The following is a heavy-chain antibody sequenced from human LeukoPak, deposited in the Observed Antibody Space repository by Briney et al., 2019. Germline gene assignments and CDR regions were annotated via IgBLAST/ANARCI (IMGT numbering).Heavy chain of an antibody. CDR2: IRYDGSNK. CDR3: AKGRRYSNPSFDY. J-gene: IGHJ4*02. Sequence: GGSLRLSCAASGFTFSSYGMHWVRQAPGKGLEWVAFIRYDGSNKYYADSVKGRFTISRDNSKNTLYLQMNSLRAEDTAVYYCAKGRRYSNPSFDYWGQGTLVTVSP. D-gene: IGHD4-11*01. CDR1: GFTFSSYG. V-gene: IGHV3-30*02.